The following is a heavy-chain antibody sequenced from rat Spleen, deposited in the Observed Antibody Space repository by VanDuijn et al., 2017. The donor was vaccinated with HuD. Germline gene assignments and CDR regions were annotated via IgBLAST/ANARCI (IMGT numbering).Heavy chain of an antibody. J-gene: IGHJ3*01. CDR2: ISYSGST. CDR1: GHSIASSY. V-gene: IGHV3-1*01. CDR3: ARGYYVAFAY. D-gene: IGHD1-12*01. Sequence: EVQLQESGPGLVKPSQSLSLTCSVTGHSIASSYRWNWIRKFPGNKMEWIGHISYSGSTSYNPSLKSRISITTDTSKNQFFLQVDSVTTEDTATYYCARGYYVAFAYWGQGTLVTLSS.